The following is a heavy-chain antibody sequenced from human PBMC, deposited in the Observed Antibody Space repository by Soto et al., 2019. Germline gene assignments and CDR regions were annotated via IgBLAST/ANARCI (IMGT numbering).Heavy chain of an antibody. CDR3: ASVERAYCGGDCYDY. V-gene: IGHV3-21*01. CDR2: ISSSSSYI. Sequence: EVQLVESGGGLVKPGGSLRLSCAASGFTFSSYSMNWVRQAPGKGLEWVSSISSSSSYIYYADSVKGRFTISRDNAKNSLYLQMNSLRADDTAVYYCASVERAYCGGDCYDYWGQGTLVTVSS. J-gene: IGHJ4*02. CDR1: GFTFSSYS. D-gene: IGHD2-21*01.